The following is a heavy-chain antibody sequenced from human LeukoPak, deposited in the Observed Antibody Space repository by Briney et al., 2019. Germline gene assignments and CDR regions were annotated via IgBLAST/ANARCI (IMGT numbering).Heavy chain of an antibody. Sequence: GGSLRLSCAASGFTFDNYAMHWVRQAPGKGLEWLSIISWNSGYIGFADSVKGRFTISRDNAKKSLDLQMNSLRAEDTAFYYCAKVRGTYSSGYFFDYWGQGTLVTVSS. CDR2: ISWNSGYI. D-gene: IGHD6-19*01. V-gene: IGHV3-9*01. CDR3: AKVRGTYSSGYFFDY. J-gene: IGHJ4*02. CDR1: GFTFDNYA.